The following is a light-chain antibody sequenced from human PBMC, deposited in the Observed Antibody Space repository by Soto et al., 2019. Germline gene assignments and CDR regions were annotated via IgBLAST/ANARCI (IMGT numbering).Light chain of an antibody. J-gene: IGKJ1*01. CDR1: QSVSSD. CDR2: GAS. CDR3: QQYNTWHPKMA. V-gene: IGKV3-15*01. Sequence: VVTQSPATLSVFPGETATLSCRASQSVSSDLAWYQQRPGQAPRLLIYGASTRATGIPARFRGSGSGTEFRPTISSLQSEGFATYYCQQYNTWHPKMAFGRGTKVEI.